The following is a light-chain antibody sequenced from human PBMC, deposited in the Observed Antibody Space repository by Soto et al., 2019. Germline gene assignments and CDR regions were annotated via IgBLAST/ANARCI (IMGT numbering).Light chain of an antibody. CDR3: QQLRDYPLT. CDR1: QGISSF. CDR2: GAS. V-gene: IGKV1-9*01. J-gene: IGKJ4*01. Sequence: IQVTQSPSSLSASIGDRVTITRRASQGISSFLAWYQQKPGNAPELLIFGASTLQSGVPSRFSGSGSGTDFTLTISSLQPEDFATYYCQQLRDYPLTFGGGTKVEIK.